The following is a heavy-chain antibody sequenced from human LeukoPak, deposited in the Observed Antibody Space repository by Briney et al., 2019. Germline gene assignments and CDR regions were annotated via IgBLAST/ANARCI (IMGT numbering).Heavy chain of an antibody. CDR1: GGSINSYY. CDR2: IYYSGST. CDR3: AREGSGYDFDY. V-gene: IGHV4-59*01. D-gene: IGHD5-12*01. Sequence: SETLSLTCIVSGGSINSYYWIWIRQPPGKGLDWIGYIYYSGSTNYNPSLKSRVTISVDTSKNQFSLKLSSVTAADTAVYYCAREGSGYDFDYWGQGTLVTVSS. J-gene: IGHJ4*02.